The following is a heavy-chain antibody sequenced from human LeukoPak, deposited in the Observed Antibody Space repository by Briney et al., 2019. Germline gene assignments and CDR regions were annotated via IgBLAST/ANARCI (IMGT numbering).Heavy chain of an antibody. J-gene: IGHJ6*03. CDR3: ARSGNSGIYNRYYYMDV. CDR2: VSHTGST. D-gene: IGHD2/OR15-2a*01. CDR1: GGSITNYY. Sequence: SETLSLTCTVSGGSITNYYWSWIRQPPGKGLEWLAYVSHTGSTDYNPSLRSRLTISVDTSKNQFSLKLSSVTAADTAVYHCARSGNSGIYNRYYYMDVWGKGTTVTVSS. V-gene: IGHV4-59*01.